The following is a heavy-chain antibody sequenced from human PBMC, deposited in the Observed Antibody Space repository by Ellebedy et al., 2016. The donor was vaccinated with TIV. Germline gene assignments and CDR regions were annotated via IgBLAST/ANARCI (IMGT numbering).Heavy chain of an antibody. Sequence: GGSLRLXXAASGFTFSSYAMHWVRQAPGKGLEWVAVISYDGSNKYYADSVKGRFTISRDNAKNTLYLQMNSLRAEDTAVYYCARDYRYSGYDNFDYWGQGTLVTVSS. CDR3: ARDYRYSGYDNFDY. D-gene: IGHD5-12*01. V-gene: IGHV3-30-3*01. J-gene: IGHJ4*02. CDR2: ISYDGSNK. CDR1: GFTFSSYA.